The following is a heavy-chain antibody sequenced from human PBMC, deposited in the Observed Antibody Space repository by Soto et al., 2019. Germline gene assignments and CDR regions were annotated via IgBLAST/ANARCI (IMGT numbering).Heavy chain of an antibody. Sequence: SETLSLTCAVSGYSISSGYYWGWIRQPPGEGLEWIGTIYHSGSTYYNPSLKSRVTISVDTSKNQFSLKLNSVTAADTAVYYCARALYCSGGSCSHLRGMDVWGLGXTVTVYS. CDR1: GYSISSGYY. D-gene: IGHD2-15*01. V-gene: IGHV4-38-2*01. J-gene: IGHJ6*02. CDR2: IYHSGST. CDR3: ARALYCSGGSCSHLRGMDV.